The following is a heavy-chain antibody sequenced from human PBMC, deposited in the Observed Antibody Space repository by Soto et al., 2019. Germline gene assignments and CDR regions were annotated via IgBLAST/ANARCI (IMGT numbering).Heavy chain of an antibody. Sequence: PSETLSLTCAVYGGSFSGYYWSWIRQPPGKGLGWIGEINHSGSTNYNPSLKSRVTISVDTSKNQFSLKLSSVTAADTAVYYCARGRPRLWFGELLCCGMDVWGQGTTVTVSS. CDR1: GGSFSGYY. D-gene: IGHD3-10*01. V-gene: IGHV4-34*01. CDR3: ARGRPRLWFGELLCCGMDV. CDR2: INHSGST. J-gene: IGHJ6*02.